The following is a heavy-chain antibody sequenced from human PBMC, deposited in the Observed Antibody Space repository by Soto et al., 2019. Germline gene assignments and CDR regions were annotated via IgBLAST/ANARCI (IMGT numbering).Heavy chain of an antibody. V-gene: IGHV3-33*01. Sequence: GGSLRLSCAASGFTFSSYGMHWVRQAPGKGLEWVAVIWYDGSNKYYADSVKGRFTISRDNSKNTLYLQMNSLRAEDTAVYYCARGAGYYDSSGYYWGQGTLVTVSS. CDR2: IWYDGSNK. CDR3: ARGAGYYDSSGYY. J-gene: IGHJ4*02. CDR1: GFTFSSYG. D-gene: IGHD3-22*01.